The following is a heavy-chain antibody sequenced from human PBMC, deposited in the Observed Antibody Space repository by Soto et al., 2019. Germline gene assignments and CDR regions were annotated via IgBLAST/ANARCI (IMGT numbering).Heavy chain of an antibody. V-gene: IGHV3-21*01. CDR3: AREDSDDFWSGYYSYYYYGMDV. Sequence: GGSLRCPGAASGFSFSSHSMNWVRQAPGKGLEWVSSISSSSSYIYYADSVKGRFTISRDNAKNSLYLQMNSLRAEDTAVYYCAREDSDDFWSGYYSYYYYGMDVWGQGTTVTVSS. J-gene: IGHJ6*02. CDR2: ISSSSSYI. CDR1: GFSFSSHS. D-gene: IGHD3-3*01.